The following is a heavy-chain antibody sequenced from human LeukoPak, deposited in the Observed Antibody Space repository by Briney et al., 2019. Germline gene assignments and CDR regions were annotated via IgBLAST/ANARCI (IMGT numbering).Heavy chain of an antibody. CDR3: ARRPDGTSHFDY. CDR2: VYYSGST. Sequence: KPSETLSLTCTVSGGSIRSYFWSWIRQPPGKGLEWIGYVYYSGSTNYNPSLKSRVTISVDTSKKQFSLKLSSVPAADTAVYYCARRPDGTSHFDYWGQGTLVTVSS. CDR1: GGSIRSYF. J-gene: IGHJ4*02. V-gene: IGHV4-59*08. D-gene: IGHD6-6*01.